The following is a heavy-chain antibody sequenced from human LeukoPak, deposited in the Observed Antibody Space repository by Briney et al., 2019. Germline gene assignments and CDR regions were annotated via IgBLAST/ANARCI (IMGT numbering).Heavy chain of an antibody. J-gene: IGHJ3*02. CDR2: ISYDGSNK. D-gene: IGHD4-17*01. Sequence: SGGSLRLSCAASGFTFSSYAMHWVRQAPGKGLEWVAVISYDGSNKYYADSVKGRFTISRDNSKNTLYLQMNSLRAEDTAVYYCARSYGDYGSAFDIWGQGTMVTVSS. CDR3: ARSYGDYGSAFDI. V-gene: IGHV3-30*04. CDR1: GFTFSSYA.